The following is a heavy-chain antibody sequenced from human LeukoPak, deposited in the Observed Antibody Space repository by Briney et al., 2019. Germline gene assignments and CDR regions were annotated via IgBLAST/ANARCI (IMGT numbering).Heavy chain of an antibody. CDR3: ASVGVGARTFDI. CDR2: IYHSGST. J-gene: IGHJ3*02. Sequence: PSGTLSLTCAVSGGSISSSNWWSWVRQPPGKGLEWIGEIYHSGSTNYNPSLKSRVTISVDTSKNQFSLKLSSVTAADTAVYYCASVGVGARTFDIWGQGTMVTVSS. V-gene: IGHV4-4*02. D-gene: IGHD1-26*01. CDR1: GGSISSSNW.